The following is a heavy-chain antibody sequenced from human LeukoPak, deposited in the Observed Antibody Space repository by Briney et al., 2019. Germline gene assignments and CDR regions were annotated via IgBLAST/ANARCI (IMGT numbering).Heavy chain of an antibody. V-gene: IGHV3-23*01. CDR3: AKVSYCSGGSCYSKSAFDI. CDR1: GFTFSSYS. Sequence: PGGSLRLSCAASGFTFSSYSMNWVRQAPGKGLEWVSAISGSGGSTYYADSVKGRFTISRDNSKNTLYLQMNSLRAEDTAVYYCAKVSYCSGGSCYSKSAFDIWGQGTMVTVSS. CDR2: ISGSGGST. J-gene: IGHJ3*02. D-gene: IGHD2-15*01.